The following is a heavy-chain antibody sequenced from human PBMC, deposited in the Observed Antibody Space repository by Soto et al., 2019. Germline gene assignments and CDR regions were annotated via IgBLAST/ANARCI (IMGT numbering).Heavy chain of an antibody. Sequence: GGSLRLSCAASGFTFSYYWMHWVRQAPGKGLVWVSRIHSDGSSTTYADFVKGRFIISRDNARNTVDLQMNSVRVEDTAVYYCARGDRGAFDLWGQGTVVTVS. J-gene: IGHJ3*01. CDR3: ARGDRGAFDL. D-gene: IGHD1-26*01. CDR2: IHSDGSST. V-gene: IGHV3-74*01. CDR1: GFTFSYYW.